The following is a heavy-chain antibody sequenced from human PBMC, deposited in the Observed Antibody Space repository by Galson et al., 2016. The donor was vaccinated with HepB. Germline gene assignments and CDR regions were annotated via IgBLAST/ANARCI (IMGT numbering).Heavy chain of an antibody. D-gene: IGHD6-13*01. V-gene: IGHV3-30*18. CDR3: AKVSAAGPPA. CDR1: GFTFSTFG. CDR2: ISYDGSDK. Sequence: SLRLSCAASGFTFSTFGMHWVRQAPGKGLEWVAVISYDGSDKNYADSVRGRFTISRDNSKKTLYLQMNSLRAEDTAVYYCAKVSAAGPPAWGQGTLVTVSS. J-gene: IGHJ5*02.